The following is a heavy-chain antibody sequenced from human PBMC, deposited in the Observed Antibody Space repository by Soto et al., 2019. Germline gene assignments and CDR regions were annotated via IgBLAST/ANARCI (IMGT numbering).Heavy chain of an antibody. J-gene: IGHJ4*02. V-gene: IGHV3-7*01. CDR2: IKQDGSEK. CDR1: GFTFSSYW. CDR3: ERDPSTTPLDY. Sequence: GGSLRLSCAASGFTFSSYWMSWVRQAPGKGLEWVANIKQDGSEKYYVDSVKGRFTISRDNAKNSLSLQMNSLRAEDTAVYYCERDPSTTPLDYWGQGTLVTVSS. D-gene: IGHD1-1*01.